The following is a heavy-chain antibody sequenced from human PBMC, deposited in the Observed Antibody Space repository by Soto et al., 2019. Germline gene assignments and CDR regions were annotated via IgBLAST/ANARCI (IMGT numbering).Heavy chain of an antibody. CDR2: IYSGGST. D-gene: IGHD4-4*01. CDR1: GFTVSSNY. Sequence: GGSLRLSCAASGFTVSSNYMSWVRQAPGKGLEWVSVIYSGGSTYYADSVKGRFTISRDNSKNRLYLQMNSLRAEDTAVYYCASADYSYYYYYMDVWGKGTTVTVSS. J-gene: IGHJ6*03. CDR3: ASADYSYYYYYMDV. V-gene: IGHV3-66*01.